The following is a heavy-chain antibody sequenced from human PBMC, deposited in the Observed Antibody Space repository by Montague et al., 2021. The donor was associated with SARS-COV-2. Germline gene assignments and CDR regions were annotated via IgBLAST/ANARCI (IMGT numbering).Heavy chain of an antibody. D-gene: IGHD3-22*01. CDR3: ARGALTISMILVVITGAGWYFGL. CDR2: INHSGST. CDR1: GGSFSDYY. V-gene: IGHV4-34*01. J-gene: IGHJ2*01. Sequence: SETLSLTCAVHGGSFSDYYWSWIRQPPGKGLEWIGEINHSGSTNYNPSLKSRVTISLDTSKNQFSLKLSSVTAADTAVYYCARGALTISMILVVITGAGWYFGLWGRGTLVTVSS.